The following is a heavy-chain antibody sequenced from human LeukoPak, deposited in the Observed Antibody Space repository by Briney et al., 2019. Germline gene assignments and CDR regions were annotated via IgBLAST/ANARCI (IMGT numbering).Heavy chain of an antibody. CDR3: AKDLERWLQIPLLFDY. J-gene: IGHJ4*02. Sequence: PGGSLRLCCAASGFTFSSYGMHWVRQAPGKGLEWVAFIRYDGSNKYYADSVKGRFTISRDNSKNTLYLQMNSLRAEDTAVYYCAKDLERWLQIPLLFDYWGQGTLVTVSS. CDR2: IRYDGSNK. V-gene: IGHV3-30*02. CDR1: GFTFSSYG. D-gene: IGHD5-24*01.